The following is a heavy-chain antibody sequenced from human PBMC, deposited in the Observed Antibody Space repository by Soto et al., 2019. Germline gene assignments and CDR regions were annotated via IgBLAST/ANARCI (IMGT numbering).Heavy chain of an antibody. Sequence: GGSLRLSCAASGFTFSNYAMSWVRQAPGKGLEWVSGISGSVATTYYADSVKGRFTISRDNSKNTLYLQMNSLRAEDTAVYYCAKRMEYSSSAGDYWGQGTLVTVSS. D-gene: IGHD6-6*01. J-gene: IGHJ4*02. V-gene: IGHV3-23*01. CDR3: AKRMEYSSSAGDY. CDR2: ISGSVATT. CDR1: GFTFSNYA.